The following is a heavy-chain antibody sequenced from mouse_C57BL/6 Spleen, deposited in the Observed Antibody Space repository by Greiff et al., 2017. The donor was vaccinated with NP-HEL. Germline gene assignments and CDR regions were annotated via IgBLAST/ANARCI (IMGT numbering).Heavy chain of an antibody. CDR1: GYTFTSYW. CDR3: ARDGYYVDAMDY. CDR2: IYPGSGST. V-gene: IGHV1-55*01. D-gene: IGHD2-3*01. Sequence: QVQLKQPGAELVKPGASVKMSCKASGYTFTSYWITWVKQRPGQGLEWIGDIYPGSGSTNYNEKFKSKATLTVDTSSSTAYMQLSSLTSEDSAVYDCARDGYYVDAMDYWGQGTSVTVSS. J-gene: IGHJ4*01.